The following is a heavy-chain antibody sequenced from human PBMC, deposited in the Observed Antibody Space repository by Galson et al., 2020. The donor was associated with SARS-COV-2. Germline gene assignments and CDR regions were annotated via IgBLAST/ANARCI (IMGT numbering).Heavy chain of an antibody. CDR2: ISYDGSNK. CDR3: AREWGYDSSGWPPIDY. D-gene: IGHD6-19*01. Sequence: GESLKISCAASGFTFSSYAMHWVRQAPGKGLEWVAVISYDGSNKYYADSVKGRFTISRDNSKNTLYLQMNSLRAEDTAVYYCAREWGYDSSGWPPIDYWGQGTLVTVSS. J-gene: IGHJ4*02. CDR1: GFTFSSYA. V-gene: IGHV3-30*04.